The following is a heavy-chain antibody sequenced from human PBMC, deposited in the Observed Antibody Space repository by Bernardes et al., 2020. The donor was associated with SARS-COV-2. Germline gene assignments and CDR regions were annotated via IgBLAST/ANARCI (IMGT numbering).Heavy chain of an antibody. Sequence: SGTLTLTCTVSGGSISSSYWSWIRQPPGPGLAWIGYIYYSGRTNYNPSLKSRVTISVDTSKNQFSLKLSSVTAADTAVYYCARLDSSSLRYWGQGTLVTVSS. CDR2: IYYSGRT. J-gene: IGHJ4*02. CDR1: GGSISSSY. V-gene: IGHV4-59*08. D-gene: IGHD6-13*01. CDR3: ARLDSSSLRY.